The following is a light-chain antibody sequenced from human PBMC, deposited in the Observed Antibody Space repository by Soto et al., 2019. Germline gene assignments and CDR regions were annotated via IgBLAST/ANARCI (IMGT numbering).Light chain of an antibody. CDR1: SSNIESNT. V-gene: IGLV1-44*01. J-gene: IGLJ1*01. CDR2: TND. Sequence: QSVLTQPPSASGTPGQRVTISCSGSSSNIESNTVYWYQQLPGMAPRLLIHTNDRRPSGVPDLFSGSKSGTSASLAISGLQSEDEADYYCLAWDDSLNGNLFGTGTKVTVL. CDR3: LAWDDSLNGNL.